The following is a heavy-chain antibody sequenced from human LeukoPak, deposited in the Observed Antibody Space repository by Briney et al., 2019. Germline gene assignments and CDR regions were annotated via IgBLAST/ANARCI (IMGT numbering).Heavy chain of an antibody. D-gene: IGHD3-3*01. J-gene: IGHJ3*02. CDR3: ASSPYDFWSGYYHHDAFDI. Sequence: SETLSLTCTVSGGSISSYYWSWIRQPPGKGLEWIGYIYYSGSTNYNPSLKSRVTISVDTSKNQFSLKLSSVTAADTAVYYCASSPYDFWSGYYHHDAFDIWGQGTMVTVSS. CDR2: IYYSGST. V-gene: IGHV4-59*01. CDR1: GGSISSYY.